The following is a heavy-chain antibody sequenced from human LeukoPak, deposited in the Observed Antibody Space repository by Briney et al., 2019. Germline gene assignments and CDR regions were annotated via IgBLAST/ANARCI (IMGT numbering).Heavy chain of an antibody. CDR2: ISYDGSNK. D-gene: IGHD1-26*01. CDR3: ARDDKWGFDY. V-gene: IGHV3-30*07. Sequence: PGGSLRLSCAASGFTFSSYAMHWVRQAPGKGLEWVAVISYDGSNKYYADSVKGRFIISRDAAKNSLFLQMNSLTAEDTAVYYCARDDKWGFDYWGQGTLVTVSS. CDR1: GFTFSSYA. J-gene: IGHJ4*02.